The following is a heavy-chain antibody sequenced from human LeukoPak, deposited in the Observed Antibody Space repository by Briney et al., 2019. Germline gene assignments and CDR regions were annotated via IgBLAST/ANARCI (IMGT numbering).Heavy chain of an antibody. D-gene: IGHD3-10*01. V-gene: IGHV4-39*01. CDR3: AGPASGSENLDL. Sequence: SETLSLTCTVSAGYISSNTFYWVWIRQPPGKGLEWIGNIFYTGSPSSYNPSLRSRVTMSVDTSKNQFSRKLSSVSAADTAMYYCAGPASGSENLDLSGRGTLVTVSS. CDR2: IFYTGSPS. J-gene: IGHJ2*01. CDR1: AGYISSNTFY.